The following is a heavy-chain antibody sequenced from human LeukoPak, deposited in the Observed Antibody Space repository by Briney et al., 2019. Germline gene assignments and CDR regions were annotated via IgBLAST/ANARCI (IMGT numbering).Heavy chain of an antibody. CDR2: IYYSGST. J-gene: IGHJ3*02. Sequence: SETLSLICTVSGGSISSYYWSWIRQPPGKGLEWIGYIYYSGSTNYNPSLKSRVTISVDTSKNQFSLKLSSVTAADTAVYYCARLLYGDYDAFDIWGQGTMVTVSS. CDR3: ARLLYGDYDAFDI. CDR1: GGSISSYY. V-gene: IGHV4-59*08. D-gene: IGHD4-17*01.